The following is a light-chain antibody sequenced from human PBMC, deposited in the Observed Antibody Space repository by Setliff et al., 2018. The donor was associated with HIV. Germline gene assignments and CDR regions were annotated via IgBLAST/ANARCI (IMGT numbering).Light chain of an antibody. CDR3: CSYAGAGTYV. V-gene: IGLV2-23*02. J-gene: IGLJ1*01. Sequence: QSVLTQPASVSGSPGQSITISCTGNSSNVGKYDLVSWYRQYPDKAPELTIYEVTKRPSGISKRFSGSKSGNTASLTISEIQPGDETHYYCCSYAGAGTYVFGSGTKVTV. CDR1: SSNVGKYDL. CDR2: EVT.